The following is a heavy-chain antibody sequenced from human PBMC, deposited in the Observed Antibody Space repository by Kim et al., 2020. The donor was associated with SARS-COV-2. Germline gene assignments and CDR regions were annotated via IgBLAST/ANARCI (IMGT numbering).Heavy chain of an antibody. D-gene: IGHD2-21*02. Sequence: ASVKVSCKASGYTFTSYAMNWVRQAPGQGLEWMGWINTNTGNPTYAQGFTGRFVFSLDTSVSTAYLQISSLKAEDTAVYYCAREQGAVVTQSEPYDAFDIWGQGTMVTVSS. CDR1: GYTFTSYA. J-gene: IGHJ3*02. V-gene: IGHV7-4-1*02. CDR2: INTNTGNP. CDR3: AREQGAVVTQSEPYDAFDI.